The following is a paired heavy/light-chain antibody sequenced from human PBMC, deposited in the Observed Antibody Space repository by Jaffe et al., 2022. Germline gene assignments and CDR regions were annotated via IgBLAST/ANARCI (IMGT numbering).Heavy chain of an antibody. V-gene: IGHV3-7*01. CDR1: GFTFSSYW. J-gene: IGHJ3*02. CDR2: IKQDGSEK. CDR3: ARGGGFGIWGSYRYTRFLYAFDI. D-gene: IGHD3-16*02. Sequence: EVQLVESGGGLVQPGGSLRLSCAASGFTFSSYWMSWVRQAPGKGLEWVANIKQDGSEKYYVDSVKGRFTISRDNAKNSLYLQMNSLRAEDTAVYYCARGGGFGIWGSYRYTRFLYAFDIWGQGTMVTVSS.
Light chain of an antibody. Sequence: QSALTQPASVSGSPGQSITISCTGTSSDVGGYNYVSWYQQHPGKAPKLMIYEVSNRPSGVSNRFSGSKSGNTASLTISGLQAEDEADYYCSSYTSSSTHVVFGGGTKLTVL. CDR2: EVS. V-gene: IGLV2-14*01. J-gene: IGLJ2*01. CDR1: SSDVGGYNY. CDR3: SSYTSSSTHVV.